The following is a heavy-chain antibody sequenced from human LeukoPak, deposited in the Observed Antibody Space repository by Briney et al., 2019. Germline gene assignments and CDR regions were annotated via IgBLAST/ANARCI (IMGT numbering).Heavy chain of an antibody. J-gene: IGHJ6*04. V-gene: IGHV3-23*01. CDR3: AELGITMIGGV. CDR1: GFTFSTYT. Sequence: GGSLRLSCAASGFTFSTYTMNWVRQAPGKGLEWVSAISGSGGSTYYADSVKGRFTISRDNAKNSLYLQMNSLRAEDTAVYYCAELGITMIGGVWGKGTTVTISS. D-gene: IGHD3-10*02. CDR2: ISGSGGST.